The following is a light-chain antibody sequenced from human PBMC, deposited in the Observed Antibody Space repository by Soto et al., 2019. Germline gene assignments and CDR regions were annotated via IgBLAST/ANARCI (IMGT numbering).Light chain of an antibody. Sequence: TQMTQSPCTLSASVVDRVTITCRASQSFSTWLAWYQQKPGKAPKLLIYDVSNLESGVPSRFSGSGSGTEFTLTIGSLQPDDFAPYYCQQYYSYPLTLGGGTTVEIK. V-gene: IGKV1-5*01. CDR3: QQYYSYPLT. J-gene: IGKJ4*01. CDR2: DVS. CDR1: QSFSTW.